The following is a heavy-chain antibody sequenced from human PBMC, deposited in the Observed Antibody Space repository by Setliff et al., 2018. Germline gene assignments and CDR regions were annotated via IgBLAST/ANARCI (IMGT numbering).Heavy chain of an antibody. CDR2: IYQNGIT. D-gene: IGHD3-10*01. CDR1: GASISTTYYY. CDR3: ATDGPVLNGDYIS. J-gene: IGHJ5*02. V-gene: IGHV4-39*07. Sequence: SETLSLTCSVSGASISTTYYYWDWIRQSPEKGLEWIGTIYQNGITYYNPSVKSRVTISVDKSKNHFSLSLRSVTAADAAVYYCATDGPVLNGDYISWGQGTLVTVSS.